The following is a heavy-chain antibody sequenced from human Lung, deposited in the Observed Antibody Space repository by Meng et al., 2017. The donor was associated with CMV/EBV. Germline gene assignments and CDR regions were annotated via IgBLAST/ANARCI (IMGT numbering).Heavy chain of an antibody. V-gene: IGHV1-69*10. CDR3: ATDAVARRDY. Sequence: SAXVFCNASRGRFGNYGISWARQAAGQGLEWMGGIIPFLGVASYASKFKGRFTITTDKSTSTVYIDLSSLRSKDTAVYYCATDAVARRDYWGQGTMVTVSS. CDR2: IIPFLGVA. D-gene: IGHD6-19*01. CDR1: RGRFGNYG. J-gene: IGHJ4*02.